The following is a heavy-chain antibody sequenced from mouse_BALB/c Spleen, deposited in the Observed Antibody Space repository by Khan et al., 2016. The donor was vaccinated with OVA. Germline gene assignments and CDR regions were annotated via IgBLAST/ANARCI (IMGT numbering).Heavy chain of an antibody. Sequence: EVQVVESGGDLVKPGGSLKLSCAASGFTFSSYGMSWVRQTPDKRLEWVATISSGGDYTYYPDSVKGRFTISSDNAKNTLCLQMSSLKSEDTAIYYCASHLTGSFAYWGQGTLVTVSA. V-gene: IGHV5-6*01. CDR2: ISSGGDYT. CDR3: ASHLTGSFAY. J-gene: IGHJ3*01. CDR1: GFTFSSYG. D-gene: IGHD4-1*01.